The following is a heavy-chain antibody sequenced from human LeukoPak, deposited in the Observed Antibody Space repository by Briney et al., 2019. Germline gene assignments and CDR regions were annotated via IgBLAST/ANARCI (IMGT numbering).Heavy chain of an antibody. Sequence: GGSLRLSCAASGFSFSTSPMSWVRQHPGKGLEWVSAMNNGPGATFYRDSVRGRFTISRDDSKSTLYLQMNSLRAEDTGTYYCAKTHYDLLDVWGQGTTVTVSS. D-gene: IGHD5-12*01. J-gene: IGHJ6*02. V-gene: IGHV3-23*01. CDR3: AKTHYDLLDV. CDR2: MNNGPGAT. CDR1: GFSFSTSP.